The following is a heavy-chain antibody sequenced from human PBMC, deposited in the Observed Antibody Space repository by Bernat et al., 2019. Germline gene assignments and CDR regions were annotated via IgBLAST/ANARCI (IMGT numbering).Heavy chain of an antibody. CDR3: ARGNDYFGMDV. V-gene: IGHV4-61*02. J-gene: IGHJ6*02. Sequence: QVQLQESGPGLVKPSQTLSLTCTVSGGSISSGSYYWSWIRQSAGKGLEWIGRIYTSGSTNYNPSLKSRVTMSVDTSKKQVSLKLNSVTAADTDVYYCARGNDYFGMDVWGQGTTVTVSS. CDR2: IYTSGST. CDR1: GGSISSGSYY.